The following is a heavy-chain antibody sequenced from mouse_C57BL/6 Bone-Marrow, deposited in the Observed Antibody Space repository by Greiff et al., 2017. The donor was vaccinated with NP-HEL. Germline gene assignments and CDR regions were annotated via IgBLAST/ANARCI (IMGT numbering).Heavy chain of an antibody. J-gene: IGHJ3*01. CDR3: RSSSWFDY. V-gene: IGHV2-6*01. CDR1: GFSLTSYG. Sequence: VKLMESGPGLVAPSQSLSITCTVSGFSLTSYGVDWVRQSPGKGLEWLGVIWGVGSTNYNSDLISRLSILKDKAKSQVYLKMNSLQTDDTAMYYCRSSSWFDYWGQGTRVTVSA. D-gene: IGHD1-1*01. CDR2: IWGVGST.